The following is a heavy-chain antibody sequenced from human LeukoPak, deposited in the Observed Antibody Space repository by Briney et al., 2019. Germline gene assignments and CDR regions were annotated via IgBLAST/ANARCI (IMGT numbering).Heavy chain of an antibody. J-gene: IGHJ1*01. CDR1: GGSITHYY. CDR2: IDYNGNT. D-gene: IGHD3-10*01. Sequence: SETLSLTCTVSGGSITHYYWSWIRQPPGKGLEWIGYIDYNGNTYYNPSLKSRVTISVDTSENQFSLKLSSVTAADTAVYYCARQWGITIDRSEYFQHWGQGTLVTVSS. V-gene: IGHV4-59*08. CDR3: ARQWGITIDRSEYFQH.